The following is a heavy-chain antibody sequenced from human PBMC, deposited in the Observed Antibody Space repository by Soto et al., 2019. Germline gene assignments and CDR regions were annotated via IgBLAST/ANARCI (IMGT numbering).Heavy chain of an antibody. J-gene: IGHJ4*02. D-gene: IGHD3-10*01. Sequence: QVQLQESGPGLVKPSETLSLACTVSGGSISSYYWSWIRQPPGKGLEWIGYIYYSGSTNYNPSLKSRVTIPLDTSKNQCSLKLSSVTAADTAVYYCARHNYGSGSTYFDYWGQGTLVTVSS. CDR2: IYYSGST. V-gene: IGHV4-59*08. CDR3: ARHNYGSGSTYFDY. CDR1: GGSISSYY.